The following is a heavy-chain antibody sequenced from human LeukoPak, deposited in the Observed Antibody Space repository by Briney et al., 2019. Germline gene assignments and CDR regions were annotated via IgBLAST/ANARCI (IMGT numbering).Heavy chain of an antibody. J-gene: IGHJ5*02. CDR1: GGSISSSSYY. D-gene: IGHD2-2*01. CDR2: IYYSGST. V-gene: IGHV4-39*01. CDR3: ARQVVVVPAAKGLYYDFWSGLPVYWFDP. Sequence: PSETLSLTCTVSGGSISSSSYYWGWIRQPPGKGLEWIVNIYYSGSTYYNPSLKSRVTISVDTSKNPFSLKLSSVTAADTAVYYCARQVVVVPAAKGLYYDFWSGLPVYWFDPWGQGTLVTVSS.